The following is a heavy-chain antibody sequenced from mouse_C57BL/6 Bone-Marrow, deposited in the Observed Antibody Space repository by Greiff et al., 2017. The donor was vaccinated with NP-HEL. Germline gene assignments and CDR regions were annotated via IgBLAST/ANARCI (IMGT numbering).Heavy chain of an antibody. CDR2: IRSKSSNYAT. Sequence: EVQRVESGGGLVQPKGSLKLSCAASGFTFNTYAMHWVRQAPGKGLEWVARIRSKSSNYATYYADSVKDRFTISRDDSQSMLYLQMNNLKTEDTAMYYCVRDYYGNYYHTGWFAYWGQGTLVTVSA. CDR3: VRDYYGNYYHTGWFAY. V-gene: IGHV10-3*01. CDR1: GFTFNTYA. D-gene: IGHD2-1*01. J-gene: IGHJ3*01.